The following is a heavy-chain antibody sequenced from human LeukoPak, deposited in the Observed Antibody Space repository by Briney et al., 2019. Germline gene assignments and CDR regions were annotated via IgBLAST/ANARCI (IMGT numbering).Heavy chain of an antibody. Sequence: GGSLRLSSAASGFTFSIYSLNWVRQAPGKGLEWVSSISSSSSFISYADSVKGRFTISRDNAKNSLYLQMNSLRAEDTAVYYCAKNRKSSSSDFDYWGQGTLVTVSS. J-gene: IGHJ4*02. D-gene: IGHD6-6*01. CDR2: ISSSSSFI. CDR3: AKNRKSSSSDFDY. V-gene: IGHV3-21*06. CDR1: GFTFSIYS.